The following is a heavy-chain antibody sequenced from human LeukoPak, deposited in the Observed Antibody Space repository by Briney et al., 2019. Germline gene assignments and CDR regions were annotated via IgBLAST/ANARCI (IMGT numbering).Heavy chain of an antibody. D-gene: IGHD2-2*01. CDR1: GGSISSGDHY. V-gene: IGHV4-30-4*01. J-gene: IGHJ4*02. Sequence: PSETLSPTCTVSGGSISSGDHYWSWIRQPPGRGLEWIGYIYYSGTTYYNPSLMSRVTISVDTSKNQFSLKLSSVTAADTAVYYCARVTMQHYFDYWGQGTLVTVSS. CDR3: ARVTMQHYFDY. CDR2: IYYSGTT.